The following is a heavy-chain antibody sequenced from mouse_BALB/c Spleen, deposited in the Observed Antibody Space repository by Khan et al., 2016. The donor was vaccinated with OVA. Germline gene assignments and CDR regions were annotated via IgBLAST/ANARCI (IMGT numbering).Heavy chain of an antibody. V-gene: IGHV1S137*01. J-gene: IGHJ4*01. D-gene: IGHD1-1*01. CDR2: ITTYSGDT. CDR3: ARLTLRLDY. CDR1: GYTFTDYG. Sequence: QVQLKESGPELVRPGVSVKISCKGSGYTFTDYGMHWVRQSPAKSLEWIGVITTYSGDTNYNQKFKGKATMTVDKSSSTAYMELARLTSEDSAIFYCARLTLRLDYWGQGTSVTVSS.